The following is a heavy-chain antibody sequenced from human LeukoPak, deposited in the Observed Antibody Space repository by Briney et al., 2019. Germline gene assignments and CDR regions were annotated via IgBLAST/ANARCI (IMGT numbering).Heavy chain of an antibody. D-gene: IGHD3-22*01. CDR2: INHSGST. Sequence: SETLSLTCAVYGGSFSGYYWSWIRQPPGKGLEWIEEINHSGSTNYNPSLKSRVTISVDTSKNQFSLKLSSVTAADTAVYYCARLKTYYYDSSGYSTVGRPRAFDYWGQGTLVTVSS. V-gene: IGHV4-34*01. CDR3: ARLKTYYYDSSGYSTVGRPRAFDY. J-gene: IGHJ4*02. CDR1: GGSFSGYY.